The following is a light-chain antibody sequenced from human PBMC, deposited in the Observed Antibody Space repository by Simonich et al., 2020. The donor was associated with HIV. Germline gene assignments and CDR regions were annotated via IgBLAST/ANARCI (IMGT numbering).Light chain of an antibody. J-gene: IGLJ2*01. Sequence: QSALTQPASVSGSPGQSISISCTGTSSDGGGYSYVSWYQQHPGKAPQLMIYDVSNRPSGVSNRFSGSKSGNTASLTISGLQAEDEADYYCSSYTSSTTLVVFGGGTKLTVL. CDR1: SSDGGGYSY. CDR2: DVS. CDR3: SSYTSSTTLVV. V-gene: IGLV2-14*03.